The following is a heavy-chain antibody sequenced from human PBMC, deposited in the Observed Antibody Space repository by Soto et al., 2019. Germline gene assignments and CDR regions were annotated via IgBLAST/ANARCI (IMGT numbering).Heavy chain of an antibody. Sequence: PGGSLRLSCAASGFTFSDYYMSWIRQAPGKGLEWVSYISSSGSTIYYADSVEGRFTISRDNAKNSLYLQMNSLRAEDTAVYYCARDSGPYFDWLPLIPLYGMDVWGQGTTVTVSS. CDR3: ARDSGPYFDWLPLIPLYGMDV. CDR2: ISSSGSTI. J-gene: IGHJ6*02. CDR1: GFTFSDYY. D-gene: IGHD3-9*01. V-gene: IGHV3-11*01.